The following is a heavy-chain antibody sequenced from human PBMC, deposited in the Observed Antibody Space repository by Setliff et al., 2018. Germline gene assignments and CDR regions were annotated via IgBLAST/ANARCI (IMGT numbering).Heavy chain of an antibody. CDR2: MNPNSGNT. D-gene: IGHD3-10*01. CDR3: AKNGFGVVALGVNNWFDP. Sequence: ASVKVSCKASGGTFSSYAINWVRQATGQGLEWMGWMNPNSGNTGYVQKFQGRVTITADKSTSTAYMELSSLRAEDTAVYYCAKNGFGVVALGVNNWFDPWGQGTLVTVSS. CDR1: GGTFSSYA. V-gene: IGHV1-8*03. J-gene: IGHJ5*02.